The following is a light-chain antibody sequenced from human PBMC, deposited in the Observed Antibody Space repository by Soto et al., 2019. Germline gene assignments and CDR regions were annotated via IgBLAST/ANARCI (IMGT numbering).Light chain of an antibody. CDR2: ATS. V-gene: IGKV1-9*01. Sequence: DIQLTQSPSFLSASVGDRVTITCRASQGISSYLAWYQQKPGKAPKLLIYATSTLQSGVPSRFRGSGSGTEFPLTISSLQPEDFATYYCQQLNGYPPGPFTFGPGTKVDIK. J-gene: IGKJ3*01. CDR1: QGISSY. CDR3: QQLNGYPPGPFT.